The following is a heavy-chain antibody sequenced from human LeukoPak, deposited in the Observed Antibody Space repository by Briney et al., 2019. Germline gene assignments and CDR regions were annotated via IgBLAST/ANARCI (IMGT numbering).Heavy chain of an antibody. CDR1: GFTFSSYA. CDR2: FSGSRGST. CDR3: AKDLSKSYGDYGTSGAFDI. Sequence: GGSLRLSCAASGFTFSSYAMGWVRQAPGKGLEWVSGFSGSRGSTYYADSVKGRFTISRDNSKNTLYLQMNSLRAEDMAVYYCAKDLSKSYGDYGTSGAFDIWGQGTQVTVSS. J-gene: IGHJ3*02. D-gene: IGHD4-17*01. V-gene: IGHV3-23*01.